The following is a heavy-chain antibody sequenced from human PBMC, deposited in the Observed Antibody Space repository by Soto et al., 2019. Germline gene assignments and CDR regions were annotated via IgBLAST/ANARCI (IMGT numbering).Heavy chain of an antibody. J-gene: IGHJ4*02. D-gene: IGHD7-27*01. V-gene: IGHV4-61*01. CDR2: IYYSGST. CDR3: ARFSANWGFDY. CDR1: GGSVSSGSYY. Sequence: SETLSLTCTVSGGSVSSGSYYWSWIRQPPGKGLEWIGYIYYSGSTNYNPSLKSRVTISVDTSKNQFSLKLSSVTAADTAVYYCARFSANWGFDYWGQGTLVTVSS.